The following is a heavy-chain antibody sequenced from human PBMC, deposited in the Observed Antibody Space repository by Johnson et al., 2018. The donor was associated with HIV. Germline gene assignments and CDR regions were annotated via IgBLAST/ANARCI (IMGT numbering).Heavy chain of an antibody. D-gene: IGHD3-3*01. CDR2: INSDGSST. J-gene: IGHJ3*02. CDR3: ARGARGDLEWLLSGHAFDI. Sequence: VQLVESGGGLVQPGGSLRLSCAASGFTFSSYWMHWVRQAPGKGLVWVSRINSDGSSTSYADSVKGRFTISRDNAKNTLYLQMNSLRAEDTAVYYCARGARGDLEWLLSGHAFDIWGQGTMVTVSS. CDR1: GFTFSSYW. V-gene: IGHV3-74*01.